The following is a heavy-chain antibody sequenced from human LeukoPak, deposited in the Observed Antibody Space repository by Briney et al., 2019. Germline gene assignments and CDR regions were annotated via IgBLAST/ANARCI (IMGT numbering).Heavy chain of an antibody. CDR3: AKDKGIAAAGRFDP. CDR1: GFTFDDYA. CDR2: ISWNSGSI. Sequence: GGSLRLSCAASGFTFDDYAMHWVRQAPGKGLEWVSGISWNSGSIGYADSVKGRFTISRDNAKHSLYLQMNSLRAEDTALYYCAKDKGIAAAGRFDPWGQGTLVTVSS. D-gene: IGHD6-13*01. V-gene: IGHV3-9*01. J-gene: IGHJ5*02.